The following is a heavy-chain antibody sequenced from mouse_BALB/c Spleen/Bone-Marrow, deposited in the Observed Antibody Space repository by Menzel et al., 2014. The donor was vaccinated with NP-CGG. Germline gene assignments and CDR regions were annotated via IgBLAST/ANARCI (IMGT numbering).Heavy chain of an antibody. D-gene: IGHD1-1*01. J-gene: IGHJ4*01. CDR3: ARRDGSTYYYAMDY. V-gene: IGHV1-80*01. CDR1: GYAFRNYW. CDR2: IYPGDGDT. Sequence: VQLQQSGAELVRPGSSVTISCKASGYAFRNYWMNWVKQRPGQGLEWIGQIYPGDGDTNYNGKFKGKATLTADKSSSTAYMQLSSLTSEDSAVYFCARRDGSTYYYAMDYWGQGTSATVSS.